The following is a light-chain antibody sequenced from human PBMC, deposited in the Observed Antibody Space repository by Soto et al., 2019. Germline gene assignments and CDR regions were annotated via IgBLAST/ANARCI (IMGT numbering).Light chain of an antibody. CDR1: QSARIK. CDR3: QQYNNGPPYT. CDR2: DTY. J-gene: IGKJ2*01. Sequence: EILMTQSPATLSVSPGESATLSCRASQSARIKLAWYQQKPGQAPRLLIYDTYTRATGIPARFSGSGSGTEFTLTISSLQSEDFAVYYCQQYNNGPPYTFGQGTKLEIK. V-gene: IGKV3-15*01.